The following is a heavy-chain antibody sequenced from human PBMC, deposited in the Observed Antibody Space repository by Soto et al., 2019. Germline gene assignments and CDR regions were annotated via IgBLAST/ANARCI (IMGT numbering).Heavy chain of an antibody. J-gene: IGHJ6*02. CDR2: IYYSGST. V-gene: IGHV4-39*01. Sequence: TLSLTCTVSGGSISSSSYYWGWIRQPPGKGLEWIGSIYYSGSTYYNPSLKSRVTISVDTSKNQFSLKLSSVTAADTAVYYCARLKQQLVRLYYYYGMDVWGQGTTVTVSS. D-gene: IGHD6-13*01. CDR3: ARLKQQLVRLYYYYGMDV. CDR1: GGSISSSSYY.